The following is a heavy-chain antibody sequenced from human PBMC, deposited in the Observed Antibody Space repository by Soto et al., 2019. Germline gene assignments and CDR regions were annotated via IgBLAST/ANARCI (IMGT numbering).Heavy chain of an antibody. D-gene: IGHD3-22*01. CDR3: AKERLGMIVVVSHNWFDP. Sequence: GGSLRLSCAASGFTFSSYAMSWVRQAPGKGLEWVSAISGSGGSTYYADSVKGRFTISRDNSKNTLYLQMNSLRAEDTAVYYCAKERLGMIVVVSHNWFDPWGQGTLVTVSS. V-gene: IGHV3-23*01. CDR2: ISGSGGST. CDR1: GFTFSSYA. J-gene: IGHJ5*02.